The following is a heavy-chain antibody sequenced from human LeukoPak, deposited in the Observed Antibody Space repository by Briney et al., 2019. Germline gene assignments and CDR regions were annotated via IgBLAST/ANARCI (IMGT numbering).Heavy chain of an antibody. Sequence: GGSLRLSCAASGFTFSSYAMHWVRQAPGKGLEWVAVISYDGSNKYYADSVKGRFTISRDNSKNTLYLQMNSLRAEDTAVYYCARDGASQVSNPPVPDYWGQGTLVTVSS. V-gene: IGHV3-30-3*01. CDR1: GFTFSSYA. D-gene: IGHD1-14*01. J-gene: IGHJ4*02. CDR2: ISYDGSNK. CDR3: ARDGASQVSNPPVPDY.